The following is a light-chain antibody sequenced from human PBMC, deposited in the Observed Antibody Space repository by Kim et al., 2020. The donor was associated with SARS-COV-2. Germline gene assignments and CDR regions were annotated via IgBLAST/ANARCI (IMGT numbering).Light chain of an antibody. CDR1: QGISSY. CDR3: QQLNSYPIT. CDR2: AAS. J-gene: IGKJ5*01. V-gene: IGKV1-9*01. Sequence: ASVGDSVTITCRASQGISSYLAWYQQKPGKAPNLLIYAASTLQSGVPSRFSGSGSGTEFTLTISSLQPEDFATYYCQQLNSYPITFGQGTRLESK.